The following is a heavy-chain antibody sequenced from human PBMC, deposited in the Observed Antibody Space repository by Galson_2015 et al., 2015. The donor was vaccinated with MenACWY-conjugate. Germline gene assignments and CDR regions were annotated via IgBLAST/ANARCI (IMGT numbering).Heavy chain of an antibody. CDR3: AKGRGYYFRFGV. D-gene: IGHD3-16*01. CDR1: GFTFSSYA. CDR2: ISGSGGST. Sequence: SLRLSCAASGFTFSSYAMSWVRQAPGKGLEWVSAISGSGGSTYYADSVKGRFTISRDNSKNTLYLQMNSLRAEDTAVYYCAKGRGYYFRFGVLGQGTTVTVPS. J-gene: IGHJ6*02. V-gene: IGHV3-23*01.